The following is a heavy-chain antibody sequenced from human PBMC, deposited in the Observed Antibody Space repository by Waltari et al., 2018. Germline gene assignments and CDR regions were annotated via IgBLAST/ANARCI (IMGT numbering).Heavy chain of an antibody. D-gene: IGHD5-12*01. V-gene: IGHV4-39*01. CDR2: ISYAGTT. Sequence: WIRQPPGQGLCWIGTISYAGTTSTNPSLRSRLTMSRDTSKNQLSLTLGSTTAADTAVYYCATYIGASVGTAAFDVWGQGTMVTVSS. J-gene: IGHJ3*01. CDR3: ATYIGASVGTAAFDV.